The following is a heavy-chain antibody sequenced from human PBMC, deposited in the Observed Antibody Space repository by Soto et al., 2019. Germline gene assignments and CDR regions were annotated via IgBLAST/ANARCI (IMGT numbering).Heavy chain of an antibody. CDR2: ISAYNGNT. Sequence: QVQLVQSGAEVKKPGASVKVSCKASGYTFTSYGITWVRQAPGKGLEWMAWISAYNGNTNYEQKLQGRVTMTTDTSTSTAYMKLRSLRSDATVVYYCASDPGFRSDYWGQGTLVTVSS. D-gene: IGHD3-9*01. CDR1: GYTFTSYG. CDR3: ASDPGFRSDY. V-gene: IGHV1-18*01. J-gene: IGHJ4*02.